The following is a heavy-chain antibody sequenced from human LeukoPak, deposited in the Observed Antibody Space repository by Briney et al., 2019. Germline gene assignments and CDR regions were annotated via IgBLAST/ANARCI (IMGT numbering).Heavy chain of an antibody. CDR3: ARPVSSGTSFQH. V-gene: IGHV4-59*08. Sequence: PSETLSLTCTVSGGSISSYYWSWIRQPPGKGLEWIGYIYYSGSTNYNPSLKSRVTISVDTSKNQFSLKLSSVTAADTAVYYCARPVSSGTSFQHWGQGALVTVSS. J-gene: IGHJ1*01. CDR1: GGSISSYY. D-gene: IGHD6-19*01. CDR2: IYYSGST.